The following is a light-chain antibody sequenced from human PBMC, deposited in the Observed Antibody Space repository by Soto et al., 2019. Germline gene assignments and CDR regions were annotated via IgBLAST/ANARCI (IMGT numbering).Light chain of an antibody. CDR3: QQYGSSPWT. Sequence: EIGLTQSPGTLSLSPGERATLSCRASQSVSSSYLAWYQKKPSQAPRLLIYGASSRATGIPDRFSGSGSGRDFTLTISRLEPEDFAVYYCQQYGSSPWTFGQGTKVESK. CDR1: QSVSSSY. J-gene: IGKJ1*01. V-gene: IGKV3-20*01. CDR2: GAS.